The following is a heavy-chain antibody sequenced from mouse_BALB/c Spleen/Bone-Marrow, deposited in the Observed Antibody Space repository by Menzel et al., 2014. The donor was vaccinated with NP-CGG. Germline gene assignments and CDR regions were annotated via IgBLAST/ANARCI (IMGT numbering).Heavy chain of an antibody. CDR3: ARHYYGSSYFDY. D-gene: IGHD1-1*01. V-gene: IGHV5-12-2*01. CDR1: GFTFSSYT. CDR2: ISNGGGST. Sequence: EVHLVESGGGLVQPGGSLKLSCAASGFTFSSYTMSWVRQTPEKRLEWVAYISNGGGSTYYPDTVKGRFTTSRDNAKNTLYLQMSSLKSEDTAMYYCARHYYGSSYFDYWGQGTTLTVSS. J-gene: IGHJ2*01.